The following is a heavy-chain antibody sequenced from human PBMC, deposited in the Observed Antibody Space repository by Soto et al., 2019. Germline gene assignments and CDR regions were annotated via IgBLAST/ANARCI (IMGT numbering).Heavy chain of an antibody. J-gene: IGHJ2*01. V-gene: IGHV4-34*01. Sequence: QVQLQQWGAGPLRPLETLSLTCGVSGGSFSGYYWAWIRHSPGKGLEWIGEINDRGSINYNPSLKSRVSISVDTSKNHYSLKLRSVTVADTAVYYCARESHDILTGPPWVWYFDLWGRGTLVTVSS. CDR1: GGSFSGYY. D-gene: IGHD3-9*01. CDR3: ARESHDILTGPPWVWYFDL. CDR2: INDRGSI.